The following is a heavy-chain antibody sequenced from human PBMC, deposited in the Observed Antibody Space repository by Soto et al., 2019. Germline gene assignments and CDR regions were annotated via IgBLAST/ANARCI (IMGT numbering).Heavy chain of an antibody. CDR1: GFTFSSYA. CDR3: ANVLYCSSTSYHYAFDI. Sequence: GGSLILSCAASGFTFSSYAMSWVRQAPGKGLKWVSAISGSGGSTYYADSVKGRFTISRDNSKNTLYLQMNSLRAEDTAVYYCANVLYCSSTSYHYAFDIWGQRTMDTVS. D-gene: IGHD2-2*01. CDR2: ISGSGGST. J-gene: IGHJ3*02. V-gene: IGHV3-23*01.